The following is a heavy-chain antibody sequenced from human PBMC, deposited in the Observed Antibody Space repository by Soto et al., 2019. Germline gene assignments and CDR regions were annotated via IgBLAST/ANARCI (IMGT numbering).Heavy chain of an antibody. CDR3: ARVYYYDSSGYWEKNAFDI. D-gene: IGHD3-22*01. CDR2: IIPIFGTA. J-gene: IGHJ3*02. V-gene: IGHV1-69*06. Sequence: ASVKVSCKASGGTFSSYAISWVRQAPGQGLEWMGGIIPIFGTANYAQKFQGRVTITADKSTSTAYMELSSLRSEDTAVYYCARVYYYDSSGYWEKNAFDIWGQGTMVTVS. CDR1: GGTFSSYA.